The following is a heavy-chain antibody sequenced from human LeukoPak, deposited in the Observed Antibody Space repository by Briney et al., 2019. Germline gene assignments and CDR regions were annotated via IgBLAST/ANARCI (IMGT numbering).Heavy chain of an antibody. CDR3: ARDGYDFWSGFPRSFSDHQTVMDV. V-gene: IGHV1-46*01. CDR1: GYTFTSYY. J-gene: IGHJ6*04. CDR2: INPSGGST. D-gene: IGHD3-3*01. Sequence: ASVKVSCKASGYTFTSYYMHWVRQAPGQGLEWMGIINPSGGSTSYAQKFQGRVTMTRDMSTSTVYMELSSLRSEDTAVYYCARDGYDFWSGFPRSFSDHQTVMDVWAKGPRSPSPQ.